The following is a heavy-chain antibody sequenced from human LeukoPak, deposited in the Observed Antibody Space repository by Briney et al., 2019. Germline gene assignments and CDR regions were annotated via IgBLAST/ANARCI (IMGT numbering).Heavy chain of an antibody. CDR2: ISGSANTT. CDR1: RFTFSTYW. Sequence: GGSLRLSCAASRFTFSTYWMHWVRQAPGKGLEWVSGISGSANTTDYADSVKGRFTISRDNSKNTVYLQMNSLRAEDTAVYYCAKGIYGSGSYYSNYFYNMDVWGKGTTVTISS. CDR3: AKGIYGSGSYYSNYFYNMDV. J-gene: IGHJ6*03. D-gene: IGHD3-10*01. V-gene: IGHV3-23*01.